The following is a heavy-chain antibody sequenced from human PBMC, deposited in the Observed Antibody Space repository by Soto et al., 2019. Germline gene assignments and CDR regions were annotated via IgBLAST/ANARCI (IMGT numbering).Heavy chain of an antibody. CDR3: ARVSWSGYSGGMDV. CDR2: IYTSGST. CDR1: GGSISSYY. J-gene: IGHJ6*02. Sequence: SETLSLACTVSGGSISSYYWSWIRQPAGKGLEWIGRIYTSGSTNDNPSRKSRVTMSVDTSKNQFSLKLSSVTAADTAVDYCARVSWSGYSGGMDVWGQGTTVTVSS. D-gene: IGHD3-3*01. V-gene: IGHV4-4*07.